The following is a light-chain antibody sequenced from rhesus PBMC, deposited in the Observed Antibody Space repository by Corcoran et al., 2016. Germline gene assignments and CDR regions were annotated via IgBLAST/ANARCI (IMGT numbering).Light chain of an antibody. CDR2: EVS. Sequence: DIVMTQTPLSLPVTPGEPASISCRSSQSLLDREDGNTYLDWYLQKPGQSPQLLIYEVSNRPSGVPERVSGSGSDTEFTLKISRVEAEDVGVYYCMQALEFPFTFGPGTKLDIK. CDR1: QSLLDREDGNTY. CDR3: MQALEFPFT. J-gene: IGKJ3*01. V-gene: IGKV2-104*02.